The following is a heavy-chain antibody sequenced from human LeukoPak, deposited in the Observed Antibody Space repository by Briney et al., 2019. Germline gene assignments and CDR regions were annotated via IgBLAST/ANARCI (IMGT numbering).Heavy chain of an antibody. CDR2: SGDSIVST. CDR1: GFTFSGTG. J-gene: IGHJ4*02. CDR3: AKGGCRGTCNPLAY. V-gene: IGHV3-23*01. D-gene: IGHD2-15*01. Sequence: GGSLRLSCAASGFTFSGTGISWVRQPPAQGLGLISISGDSIVSTYYADSLKGRFTIYRDNSKNTLYLQMNNLRAEDTAVYYCAKGGCRGTCNPLAYWGQGALVTVSP.